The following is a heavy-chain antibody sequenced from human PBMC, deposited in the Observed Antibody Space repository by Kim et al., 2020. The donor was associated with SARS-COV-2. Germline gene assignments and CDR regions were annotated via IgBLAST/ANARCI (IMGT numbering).Heavy chain of an antibody. CDR3: TTDFITMVRGVIINVDY. CDR2: IKSKTDGGTT. V-gene: IGHV3-15*01. Sequence: GGSLRLSCAASGFTFSNAWMSWVRQAPGKGLEWVGRIKSKTDGGTTDYAAPVKGRFTISRDDSKNTLYLQMNSLKTEDTAVYYCTTDFITMVRGVIINVDYWGQGTLVTVSS. J-gene: IGHJ4*02. D-gene: IGHD3-10*01. CDR1: GFTFSNAW.